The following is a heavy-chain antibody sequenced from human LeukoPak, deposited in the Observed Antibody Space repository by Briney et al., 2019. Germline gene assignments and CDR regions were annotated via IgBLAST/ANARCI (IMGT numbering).Heavy chain of an antibody. J-gene: IGHJ3*01. CDR2: VSGSGQST. Sequence: GGSLRLSCAASGFTFTDYAMTWVRQAPGQGLEWVSIVSGSGQSTDYADSVKGRFTISRDNSKNTLYLQMNSLRAEDTAVYYCAKTARIAVLPALDVFDVWGQGTMVTVSS. CDR1: GFTFTDYA. D-gene: IGHD2/OR15-2a*01. V-gene: IGHV3-23*01. CDR3: AKTARIAVLPALDVFDV.